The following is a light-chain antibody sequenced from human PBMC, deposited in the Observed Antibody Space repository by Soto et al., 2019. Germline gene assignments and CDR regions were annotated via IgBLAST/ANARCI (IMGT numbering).Light chain of an antibody. CDR3: QQYGSSPGIT. CDR1: QSVSSSY. CDR2: GAS. V-gene: IGKV3-20*01. J-gene: IGKJ5*01. Sequence: EIVLTQSPGTLSLSPGERATLSCRASQSVSSSYLAWYQQKPGQAPRLLIYGASGRATGIPDRFSGSGSGTHFTLTISRLEPEDFAVYYCQQYGSSPGITFGQGTRLEIK.